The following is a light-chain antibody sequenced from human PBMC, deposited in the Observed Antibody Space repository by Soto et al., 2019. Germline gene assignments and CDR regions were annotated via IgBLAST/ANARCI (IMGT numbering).Light chain of an antibody. CDR3: QVWDSSSDPYV. CDR1: NIGSKS. Sequence: SYELTQPPSVSVAPGKTARITCGGNNIGSKSVHWYQQKPGQAPVLVIYYDSDRPSGIPERFSGSNSGNTATLTISRVEAXXXXXYFCQVWDSSSDPYVFGTGTKVTV. J-gene: IGLJ1*01. V-gene: IGLV3-21*04. CDR2: YDS.